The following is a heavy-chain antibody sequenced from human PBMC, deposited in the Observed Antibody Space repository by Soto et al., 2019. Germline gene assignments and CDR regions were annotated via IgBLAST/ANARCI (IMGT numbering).Heavy chain of an antibody. J-gene: IGHJ4*01. CDR1: SGSISSIDCF. V-gene: IGHV4-39*07. CDR2: IYYSGST. CDR3: TRGIQITFGGIPARGDYLDY. Sequence: SETLSLTCTVSSGSISSIDCFWGWIRQPPGKGLEWIGDIYYSGSTYYNPSLKSRVAISVDTSKNQFSLKVTSATAADTAVYYCTRGIQITFGGIPARGDYLDYWGHGNLVTVSS. D-gene: IGHD3-16*01.